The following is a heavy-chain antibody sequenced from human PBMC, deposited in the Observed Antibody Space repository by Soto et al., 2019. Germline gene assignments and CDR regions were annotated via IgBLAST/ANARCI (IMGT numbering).Heavy chain of an antibody. J-gene: IGHJ6*02. Sequence: GGSLRLSCAASGFTFSSYAMSWVRQAPGKGLEWVSAISGSGGSTYYADSVKGRFTISRDNSKNTLYLQMNSLRAEDTAVYYCAKDKTLVIAAQNPYYYYGMDVWGQGTTVTVSS. V-gene: IGHV3-23*01. D-gene: IGHD6-13*01. CDR1: GFTFSSYA. CDR2: ISGSGGST. CDR3: AKDKTLVIAAQNPYYYYGMDV.